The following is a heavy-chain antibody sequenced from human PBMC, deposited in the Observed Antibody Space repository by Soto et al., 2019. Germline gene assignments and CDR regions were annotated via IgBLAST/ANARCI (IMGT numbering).Heavy chain of an antibody. D-gene: IGHD3-22*01. CDR2: IYYSGST. Sequence: PSETLSLTCTVSGGSISSDYWSWIRQPPGKGLEWIGYIYYSGSTNYNPSLKSRVTISVDTSKNQFSLKLSSVTAADTAVYYCARFNYDSSGYYSDSPYYFDYWGQGTLVTVS. CDR1: GGSISSDY. J-gene: IGHJ4*02. CDR3: ARFNYDSSGYYSDSPYYFDY. V-gene: IGHV4-59*08.